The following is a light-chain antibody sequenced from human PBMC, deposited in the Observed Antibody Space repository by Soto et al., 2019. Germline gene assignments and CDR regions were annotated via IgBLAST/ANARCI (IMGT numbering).Light chain of an antibody. CDR1: QSVSTN. CDR3: QQYNNWPPTT. CDR2: AAS. J-gene: IGKJ1*01. Sequence: EIVMTQSPATLSLSPGERVTLSCRASQSVSTNLAWYQQKPGQPPRLLIYAASTRATGIPARFISSGSGTEFTLTISSMQTEDFAVYFCQQYNNWPPTTFGQGTKVEIK. V-gene: IGKV3-15*01.